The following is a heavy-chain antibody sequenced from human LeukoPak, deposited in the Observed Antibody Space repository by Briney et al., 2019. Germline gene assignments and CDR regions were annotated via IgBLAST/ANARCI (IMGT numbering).Heavy chain of an antibody. Sequence: SETLSLTCTVSGGSISSYYWSWIRQPPGEGLEWIGYIFYSGSTNYTPSLKSRVTMSVDTSKNQFSLKLSSVTAADTAVYYCARVGRPRDFDIWGQGTMVTVSS. CDR3: ARVGRPRDFDI. CDR2: IFYSGST. J-gene: IGHJ3*02. CDR1: GGSISSYY. V-gene: IGHV4-59*01.